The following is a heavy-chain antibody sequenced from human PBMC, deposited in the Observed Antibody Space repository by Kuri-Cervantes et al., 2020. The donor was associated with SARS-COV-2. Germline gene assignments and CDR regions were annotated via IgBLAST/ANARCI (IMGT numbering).Heavy chain of an antibody. Sequence: ASVKVSCKDSGYTFPGYYMHWVRQAPGQGLEWMGRINPNSGGTNYAQKFQGRVTMTRDTSISTAYMEQSRLRSDDTAVYYCTQLQFGDCYDSSGYPDAFDIWGQGTMVTVSS. CDR3: TQLQFGDCYDSSGYPDAFDI. J-gene: IGHJ3*02. V-gene: IGHV1-2*06. D-gene: IGHD3-22*01. CDR2: INPNSGGT. CDR1: GYTFPGYY.